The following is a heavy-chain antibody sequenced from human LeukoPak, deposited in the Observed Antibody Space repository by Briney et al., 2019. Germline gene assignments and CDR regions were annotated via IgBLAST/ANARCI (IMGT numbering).Heavy chain of an antibody. CDR1: GFTFSSYS. CDR3: ARVNSYGYPDY. V-gene: IGHV3-48*04. D-gene: IGHD5-18*01. Sequence: PGGSLRLSCAASGFTFSSYSMNWVRQAPGKGLEWVSYISSSSSTIYYAGSVKGRFTISRDNAKNSLYLQMNSLRAEDTAVYYCARVNSYGYPDYWGQGTLVTVSS. J-gene: IGHJ4*02. CDR2: ISSSSSTI.